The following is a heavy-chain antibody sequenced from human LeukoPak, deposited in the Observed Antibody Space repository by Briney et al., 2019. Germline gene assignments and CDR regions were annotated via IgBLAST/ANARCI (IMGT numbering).Heavy chain of an antibody. CDR2: ISYDGSNK. CDR3: ASQMGLVATIYRHFDY. CDR1: GFTFSSYA. Sequence: GRSLRLYCAASGFTFSSYAMHWVRQAAGKGLEWVAVISYDGSNKYYADSVKGRFTISRDNSKNTLYLQMNSLRAEDTAVYYCASQMGLVATIYRHFDYWGQGTLVTVSS. D-gene: IGHD5-24*01. J-gene: IGHJ4*02. V-gene: IGHV3-30-3*01.